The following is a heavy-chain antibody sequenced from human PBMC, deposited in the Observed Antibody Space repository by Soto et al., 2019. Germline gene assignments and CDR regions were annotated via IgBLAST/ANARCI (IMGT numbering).Heavy chain of an antibody. CDR3: TTDEREYGYNYPTDY. V-gene: IGHV3-15*01. D-gene: IGHD5-12*01. CDR1: GFTFSNAW. CDR2: IKSKTDGGTT. Sequence: EVQLVESGGGLVKPGGSLRLSCAASGFTFSNAWMSWVRQAPGKGLEWVGRIKSKTDGGTTDYAAPVKGRFTISRDDSKNTLYLQMNSLKTEDTAVYYCTTDEREYGYNYPTDYWGQGTLVTVSS. J-gene: IGHJ4*02.